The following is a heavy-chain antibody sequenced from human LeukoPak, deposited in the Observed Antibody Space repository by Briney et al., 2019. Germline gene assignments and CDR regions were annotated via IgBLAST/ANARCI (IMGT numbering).Heavy chain of an antibody. V-gene: IGHV3-7*01. CDR2: IKQDGSEK. CDR1: GFTFSSYW. D-gene: IGHD3-22*01. CDR3: ASLYSSGYCDY. J-gene: IGHJ4*02. Sequence: GGSLRLSCAASGFTFSSYWMSWVRQAPGKGLEWVANIKQDGSEKYYVDSVKGRFTISRDNAKNSLYLQMNSLRAEDTAVYYCASLYSSGYCDYWGQGTLVTVSS.